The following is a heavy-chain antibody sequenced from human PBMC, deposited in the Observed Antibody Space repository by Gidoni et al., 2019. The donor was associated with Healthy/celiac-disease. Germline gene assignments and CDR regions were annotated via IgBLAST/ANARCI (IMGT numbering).Heavy chain of an antibody. CDR2: IYYSGST. Sequence: VQLQESGPGLVKPSPPLSLTCTVSGGSISRGRYYWSWIRQHPGKGLEWIGYIYYSGSTYYNPSLKSRVTISVDTSKNQFSLKLSSVTAADTAVYYCARDREYYYDSRDAFDIWGQGTMVTVSS. CDR1: GGSISRGRYY. J-gene: IGHJ3*02. CDR3: ARDREYYYDSRDAFDI. V-gene: IGHV4-31*03. D-gene: IGHD3-22*01.